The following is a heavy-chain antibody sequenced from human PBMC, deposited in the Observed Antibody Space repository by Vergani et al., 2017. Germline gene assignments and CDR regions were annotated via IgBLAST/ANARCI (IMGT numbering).Heavy chain of an antibody. D-gene: IGHD2-21*01. CDR1: GGSISSYY. CDR2: IYYSGST. Sequence: QVQLQESGPGLVKPSETLSLTCTVSGGSISSYYWSWIRQPPGKGLEWIGYIYYSGSTNYNPSLKRRVTISVDTSKNQFFLKLSSVTAADTAVYYCARSAGSILWWWLDYWGQGTLVTVSS. J-gene: IGHJ4*02. V-gene: IGHV4-59*01. CDR3: ARSAGSILWWWLDY.